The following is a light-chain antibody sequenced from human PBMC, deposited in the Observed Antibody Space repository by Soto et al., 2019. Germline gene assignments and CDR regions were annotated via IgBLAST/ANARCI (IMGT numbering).Light chain of an antibody. CDR2: KAA. V-gene: IGKV1-5*03. CDR3: QQYGSYRT. Sequence: DIQMTQSPSTLSASVGDRVTITCRASQSISSWLAWYQQRPGRAPKLLIYKAATLQSGVPSRFSGSGSGTEFTLTISSLQPDYFATYYCQQYGSYRTFGQGTKVEIK. CDR1: QSISSW. J-gene: IGKJ1*01.